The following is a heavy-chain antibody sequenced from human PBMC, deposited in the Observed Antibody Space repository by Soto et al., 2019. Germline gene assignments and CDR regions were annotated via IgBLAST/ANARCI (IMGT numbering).Heavy chain of an antibody. Sequence: PGGSLRLSCAASGFTFSSYGMHWVRQAPGKGLEWVAVISYDGSNKYYADSVKGRFTISRDNSKNTLYLQMNSLRAEDTAVYYCAKDVLTGTTPLAYWGQGTLVTVSS. CDR1: GFTFSSYG. J-gene: IGHJ4*02. CDR3: AKDVLTGTTPLAY. V-gene: IGHV3-30*18. D-gene: IGHD1-7*01. CDR2: ISYDGSNK.